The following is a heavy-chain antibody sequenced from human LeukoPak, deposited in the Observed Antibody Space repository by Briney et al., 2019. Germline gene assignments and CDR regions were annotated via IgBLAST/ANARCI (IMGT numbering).Heavy chain of an antibody. CDR3: ARMSDCGGDCYSVGIDY. V-gene: IGHV4-39*01. CDR2: INYSGST. Sequence: PSETLSLTCTVSGDSITSSIYYWGCIRQPPGKGLEWIGSINYSGSTYYNPSLKSRVTMSVDTSKNQFSLKVTSVTAADTAVYYCARMSDCGGDCYSVGIDYWGQGTLVTVSS. D-gene: IGHD2-21*01. J-gene: IGHJ4*02. CDR1: GDSITSSIYY.